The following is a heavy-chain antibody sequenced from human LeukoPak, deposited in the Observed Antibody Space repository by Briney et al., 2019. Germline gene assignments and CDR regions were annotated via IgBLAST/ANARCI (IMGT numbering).Heavy chain of an antibody. V-gene: IGHV1-24*01. J-gene: IGHJ6*02. CDR2: FDPEDGET. Sequence: GASVKVSCKVSGYTLTELSMHWVRQAPGKGLERMGGFDPEDGETIYAQKFQGRVTMTEDTSTDTAYMELSSLRSEDTAVYYCATVGGGGGITMIADYYGMDVWGQGTTVTVSS. D-gene: IGHD3-22*01. CDR3: ATVGGGGGITMIADYYGMDV. CDR1: GYTLTELS.